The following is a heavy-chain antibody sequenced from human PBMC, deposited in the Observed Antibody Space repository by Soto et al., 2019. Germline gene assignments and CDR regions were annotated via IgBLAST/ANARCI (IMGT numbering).Heavy chain of an antibody. Sequence: GSLRISCAASGFTFSNYAMTWVPQAPGKGLEWVSVITGSGGGTYFVDSVKGRFTISRDNSKNTVYLQMNSLRAEDTAVYYCAKRPLTAAGFDYWGQGTLVTVSS. CDR3: AKRPLTAAGFDY. D-gene: IGHD6-13*01. V-gene: IGHV3-23*01. CDR2: ITGSGGGT. CDR1: GFTFSNYA. J-gene: IGHJ4*02.